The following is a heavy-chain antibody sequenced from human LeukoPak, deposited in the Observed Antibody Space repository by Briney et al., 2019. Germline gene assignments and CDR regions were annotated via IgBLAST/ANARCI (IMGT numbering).Heavy chain of an antibody. CDR1: AESFSGYY. CDR3: ARDRLRWPKIDY. CDR2: INHSGST. D-gene: IGHD4-23*01. Sequence: SETLSLTCAVYAESFSGYYWSWIRQPPGKGLEWIGEINHSGSTNYNPSLKSRVTISVDTSKNQFSLKLSSVTAADTAVYYCARDRLRWPKIDYWGQGILVTVSS. V-gene: IGHV4-34*01. J-gene: IGHJ4*02.